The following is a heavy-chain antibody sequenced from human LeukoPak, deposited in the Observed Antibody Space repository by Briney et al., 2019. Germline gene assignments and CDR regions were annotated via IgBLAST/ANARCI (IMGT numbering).Heavy chain of an antibody. J-gene: IGHJ4*02. V-gene: IGHV1-46*01. CDR1: GYTFPSYF. D-gene: IGHD6-6*01. CDR2: INPTGGST. Sequence: ASVKVSRKASGYTFPSYFMHWVRQAPGQGLEWMGIINPTGGSTTYAQKFHGRVTMTRDTSTSTVYMELSSLRSDDTAVYYCARTAARRFDYWGQGTLVTVSS. CDR3: ARTAARRFDY.